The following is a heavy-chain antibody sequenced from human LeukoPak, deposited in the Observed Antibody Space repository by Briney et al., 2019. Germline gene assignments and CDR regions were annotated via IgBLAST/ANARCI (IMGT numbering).Heavy chain of an antibody. Sequence: ASVKVSCKASGYTFITYGINWVRQAPGQGLEWMGWISTYNGNTKYAQKLQGRVTMTTDTSTGTAYMELRSLRSDDTAVYFCAGEIRFLGYCSSGSCYGGFDPWGQGTLVTVSS. D-gene: IGHD2-2*01. J-gene: IGHJ5*02. CDR3: AGEIRFLGYCSSGSCYGGFDP. CDR2: ISTYNGNT. CDR1: GYTFITYG. V-gene: IGHV1-18*01.